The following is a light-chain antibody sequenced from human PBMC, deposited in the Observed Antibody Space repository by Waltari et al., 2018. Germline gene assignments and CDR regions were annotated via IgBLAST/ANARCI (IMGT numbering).Light chain of an antibody. J-gene: IGLJ2*01. CDR3: CSSAGNSTLV. CDR2: EAS. CDR1: SSDVGSYNL. Sequence: QSALTQPASVSGSPGQSITISCTGTSSDVGSYNLVSWYQQLPGKAPQLMIYEASKRPSGVSNRFSGSKSGNTSSLTISGLQAEDEADYYCCSSAGNSTLVFGGGTKLTVL. V-gene: IGLV2-23*01.